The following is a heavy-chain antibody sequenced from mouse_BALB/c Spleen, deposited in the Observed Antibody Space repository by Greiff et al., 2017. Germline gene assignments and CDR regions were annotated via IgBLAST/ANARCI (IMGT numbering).Heavy chain of an antibody. D-gene: IGHD1-1*01. Sequence: EVMLVESGGGLVQPGGSRKLSCAASGFTFSSFGMHWVRQAPEKGLEWVAYISSGSSTIYYADTVKGRFTISRDNPKNTLFLQMTSLRSEDTAMYYCARMSSSYVYWGQGTLVTVSA. CDR1: GFTFSSFG. CDR2: ISSGSSTI. V-gene: IGHV5-17*02. J-gene: IGHJ3*01. CDR3: ARMSSSYVY.